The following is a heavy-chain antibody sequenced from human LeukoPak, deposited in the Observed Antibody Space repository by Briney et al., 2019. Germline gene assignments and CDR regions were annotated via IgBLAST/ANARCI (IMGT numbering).Heavy chain of an antibody. CDR1: GFTFSSYW. CDR2: INSDGSST. Sequence: GGSLRLSCAASGFTFSSYWMHWVRQAPGKGLVWVSRINSDGSSTSYADSVKGRFTISRDNAKNTLCLQMNSLRAEDTAVYYCARDSSVFQFDYWGQGTLVTVSS. CDR3: ARDSSVFQFDY. J-gene: IGHJ4*02. D-gene: IGHD2-21*01. V-gene: IGHV3-74*01.